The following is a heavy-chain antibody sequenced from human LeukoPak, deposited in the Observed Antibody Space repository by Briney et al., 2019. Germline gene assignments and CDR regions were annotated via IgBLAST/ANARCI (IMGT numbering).Heavy chain of an antibody. D-gene: IGHD4-17*01. Sequence: QPGGSLRLSCAASGFTVSSNYMSWVRQAPGKGLEWVSLIYSGGSTYYADSVKGRFTISRDNSKNTLYLQMNSLRAEDTAVYYCAREGTPVTTAYAFDIWGQGTMATVSS. CDR3: AREGTPVTTAYAFDI. CDR2: IYSGGST. J-gene: IGHJ3*02. V-gene: IGHV3-66*01. CDR1: GFTVSSNY.